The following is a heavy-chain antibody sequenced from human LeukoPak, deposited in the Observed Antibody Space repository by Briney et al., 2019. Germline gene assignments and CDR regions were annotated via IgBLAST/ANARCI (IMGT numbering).Heavy chain of an antibody. CDR1: DDSITMYY. CDR3: ARARHYYDSSDYYYEGDAFDI. Sequence: PSETLSLTCSVSDDSITMYYWTWIRQPPGKGLEWIGYIYYSGSTNCNPSLKSRVTISVDTSKKQFSLKLSSVTAADTAVYYCARARHYYDSSDYYYEGDAFDIWGQGTMVTVSS. V-gene: IGHV4-59*01. CDR2: IYYSGST. J-gene: IGHJ3*02. D-gene: IGHD3-22*01.